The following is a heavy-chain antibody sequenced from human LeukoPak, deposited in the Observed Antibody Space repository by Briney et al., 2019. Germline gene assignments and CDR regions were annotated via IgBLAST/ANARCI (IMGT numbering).Heavy chain of an antibody. CDR2: FDPEDGET. CDR3: ATGEVGAGAQDY. Sequence: ASVKVSCKVSGYTLTELSMHWVRQAPGKGLEGMGGFDPEDGETIYAQKFQGRVTMTEDTSTDTAYMELSSLRSEDTAVYYCATGEVGAGAQDYWGQGTLVTVSS. J-gene: IGHJ4*02. V-gene: IGHV1-24*01. CDR1: GYTLTELS. D-gene: IGHD1-26*01.